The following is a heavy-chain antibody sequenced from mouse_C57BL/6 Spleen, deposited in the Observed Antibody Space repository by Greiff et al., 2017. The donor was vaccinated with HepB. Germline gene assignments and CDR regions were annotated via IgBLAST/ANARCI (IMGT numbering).Heavy chain of an antibody. CDR1: GYTFTSYW. CDR2: IDPSDSYT. V-gene: IGHV1-50*01. D-gene: IGHD2-2*01. Sequence: VQLQQPGAELVKPGASVKLSCKASGYTFTSYWMQWVKQRPGQGLEWIGEIDPSDSYTNYNQKFKGKATLTVDTSSSTAYMQLSSLTSEDSAVYYCARWGGYPWFAYWGQGTLVTVSA. J-gene: IGHJ3*01. CDR3: ARWGGYPWFAY.